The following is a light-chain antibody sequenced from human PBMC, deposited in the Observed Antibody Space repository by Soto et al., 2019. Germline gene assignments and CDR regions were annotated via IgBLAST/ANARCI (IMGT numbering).Light chain of an antibody. CDR2: AAS. J-gene: IGKJ4*01. V-gene: IGKV1-39*01. CDR1: QSITNY. Sequence: DIQMTQSPSSLSASVGDRVTITCRASQSITNYLNWYQQKPGKAPKLLIYAASNLQSGVTSRFSGSGSGTDFPLTISSLQPEDFASYYRQQTYSAPVTFGGGTKVEIK. CDR3: QQTYSAPVT.